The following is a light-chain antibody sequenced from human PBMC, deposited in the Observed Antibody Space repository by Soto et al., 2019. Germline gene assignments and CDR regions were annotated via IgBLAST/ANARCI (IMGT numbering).Light chain of an antibody. CDR3: AASDGSLNVYV. J-gene: IGLJ1*01. Sequence: QSVLTQPPSASGTPGQRVTISCSGSSSSIGSNSVNWYQQLPRTAPKVLIYTNNQRPSGVPDRFSGSKSGTSASLAISGLQSEDEADYYWAASDGSLNVYVFGTGTQLTVL. CDR2: TNN. V-gene: IGLV1-44*01. CDR1: SSSIGSNS.